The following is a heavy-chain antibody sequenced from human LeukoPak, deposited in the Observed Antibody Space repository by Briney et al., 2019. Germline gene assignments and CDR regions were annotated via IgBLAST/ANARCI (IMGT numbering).Heavy chain of an antibody. CDR2: ISYDGSNK. J-gene: IGHJ4*02. CDR1: GFTFSSYA. CDR3: ARDFPVSYCSSTGCYPGFDY. Sequence: GGSLRLSCAASGFTFSSYAMHWVRQAPGKGLEWVAVISYDGSNKYYADSVKGRFTISRGNSKNTLYLQMNSLRAEDTAVYYCARDFPVSYCSSTGCYPGFDYWGQGTLVTVSS. D-gene: IGHD2-2*01. V-gene: IGHV3-30-3*01.